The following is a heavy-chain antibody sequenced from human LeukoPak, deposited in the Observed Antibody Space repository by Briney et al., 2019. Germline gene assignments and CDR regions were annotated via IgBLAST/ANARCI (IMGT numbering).Heavy chain of an antibody. Sequence: PGGSLRLSCAASGFTFSSYAMSWVRQAPGKGLEWVSVISGSGGSTYYADSVKGRFTISRDNSKNTLYLQMNSLRAEDTAVYYCAKDSDYSSGWSNWFDPWGQGTLVTVSS. CDR3: AKDSDYSSGWSNWFDP. V-gene: IGHV3-23*01. CDR1: GFTFSSYA. CDR2: ISGSGGST. J-gene: IGHJ5*02. D-gene: IGHD6-19*01.